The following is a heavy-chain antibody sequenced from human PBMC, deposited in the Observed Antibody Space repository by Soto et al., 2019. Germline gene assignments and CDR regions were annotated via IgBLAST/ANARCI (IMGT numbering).Heavy chain of an antibody. D-gene: IGHD3-10*01. Sequence: QVQLVQSGAEVKKPGSSVKVSCKASGGTFSSYTISWVRQAPGQGLEWMGRIIPILGIANYAQKFQGRVTITADKSTSTAYMELRSLRSEDTAVYYCAREGSGTMVRGVIIGYFDYWGQGTLVTVSS. CDR1: GGTFSSYT. CDR2: IIPILGIA. CDR3: AREGSGTMVRGVIIGYFDY. V-gene: IGHV1-69*08. J-gene: IGHJ4*02.